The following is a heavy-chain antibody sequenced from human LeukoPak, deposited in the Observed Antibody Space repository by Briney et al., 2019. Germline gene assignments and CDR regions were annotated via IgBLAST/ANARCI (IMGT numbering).Heavy chain of an antibody. CDR3: ARGLYYDFWSGYSNWFDP. CDR2: IYYSGST. Sequence: PSETLSLTCTVSGGSISSYYWSWIRQPPGKGLEWIGYIYYSGSTNYNPSLESRVTISVDTSKNQFSLKLSSVTAADTAVYYCARGLYYDFWSGYSNWFDPWGQGTLVTVSS. J-gene: IGHJ5*02. D-gene: IGHD3-3*01. V-gene: IGHV4-59*01. CDR1: GGSISSYY.